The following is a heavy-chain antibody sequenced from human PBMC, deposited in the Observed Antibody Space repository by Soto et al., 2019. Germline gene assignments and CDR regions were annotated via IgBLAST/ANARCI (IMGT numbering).Heavy chain of an antibody. CDR1: GGSISSYY. J-gene: IGHJ4*02. CDR3: ARQIWGSSWYDYFDY. D-gene: IGHD6-13*01. CDR2: IYYSGST. V-gene: IGHV4-59*08. Sequence: SETLSLTCTVSGGSISSYYWSWIRQPPGKGLEWIGYIYYSGSTNYNPSLKSRVTISVDTSKNQFSLKLSSVTAADTAVYYCARQIWGSSWYDYFDYWGQGTLVTVSS.